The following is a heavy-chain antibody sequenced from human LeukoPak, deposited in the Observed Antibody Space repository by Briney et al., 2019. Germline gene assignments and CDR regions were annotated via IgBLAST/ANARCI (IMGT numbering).Heavy chain of an antibody. J-gene: IGHJ4*02. V-gene: IGHV3-7*01. CDR3: ARDWGIAAGEQDY. CDR2: IKQDGSEK. Sequence: GGSLRLSCAASGFTFSSYWMSWVRQAPGKGLEWGANIKQDGSEKYYVDSVKGRFTISRDNAKNSLYLQMNSLRAEDTAVYYCARDWGIAAGEQDYWGQGTLVTVSS. D-gene: IGHD6-13*01. CDR1: GFTFSSYW.